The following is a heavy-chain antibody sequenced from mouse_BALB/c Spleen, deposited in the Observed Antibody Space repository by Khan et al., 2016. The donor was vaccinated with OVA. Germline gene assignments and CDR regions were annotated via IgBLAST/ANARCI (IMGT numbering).Heavy chain of an antibody. Sequence: QVQLQQSGPELVKPGALVKISCKASGYTFTAYDIHWVKQRPGQGLEWIGWIYPGDGRTKYNEKFKGKAPLNADKSSHTAYMPLRRLTSDQPAVPVCAREGVGGVAMDEWGQGTSVSVSS. CDR1: GYTFTAYD. V-gene: IGHV1S56*01. D-gene: IGHD1-1*01. CDR3: AREGVGGVAMDE. CDR2: IYPGDGRT. J-gene: IGHJ4*01.